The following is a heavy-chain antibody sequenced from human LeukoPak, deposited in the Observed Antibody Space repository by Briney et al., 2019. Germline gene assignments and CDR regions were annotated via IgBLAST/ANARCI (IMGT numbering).Heavy chain of an antibody. V-gene: IGHV3-13*01. CDR1: GFTFSTHD. J-gene: IGHJ4*02. CDR2: IGIGDDS. D-gene: IGHD3-10*01. Sequence: GGSLRLSCAASGFTFSTHDMHWVRQGAGKSLEWVAAIGIGDDSYYPDSVKGRFTISRDNAKNSLFLQMNGLRAEDTAVYYCARGRPYGSGGTLAYWGQGTLVTVSS. CDR3: ARGRPYGSGGTLAY.